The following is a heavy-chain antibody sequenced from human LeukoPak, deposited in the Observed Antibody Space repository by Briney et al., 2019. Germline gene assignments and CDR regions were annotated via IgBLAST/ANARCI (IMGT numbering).Heavy chain of an antibody. CDR2: ITSSSSTI. V-gene: IGHV3-48*04. CDR1: GFTFSSYN. D-gene: IGHD5-18*01. J-gene: IGHJ4*02. Sequence: GGSLRLSCAASGFTFSSYNMNWVRQAPGKGLEWVSYITSSSSTIYYADSVKGRFTISRENAKNSLYLQMISLRAEDTAVYYCARDRIQLWSHDYWGQGTLVTVSS. CDR3: ARDRIQLWSHDY.